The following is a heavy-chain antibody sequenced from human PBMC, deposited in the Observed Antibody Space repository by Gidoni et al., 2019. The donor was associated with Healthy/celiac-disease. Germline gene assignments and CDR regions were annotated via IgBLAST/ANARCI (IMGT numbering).Heavy chain of an antibody. J-gene: IGHJ4*02. V-gene: IGHV3-48*01. CDR2: ISSSSSTI. D-gene: IGHD5-12*01. Sequence: EVQLVESGGGLVPPGGSLRLSCAASGFTFSSYSMNWGRQAPGKGLEWVSYISSSSSTIYYADSVKGRFTISRDNAKNSLYLQMNSLRAEDTAVYYCARVGYSGYDWGDYWGQGTLVTVSS. CDR1: GFTFSSYS. CDR3: ARVGYSGYDWGDY.